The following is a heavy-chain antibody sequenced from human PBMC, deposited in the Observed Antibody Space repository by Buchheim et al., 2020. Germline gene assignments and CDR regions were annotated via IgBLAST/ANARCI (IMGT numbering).Heavy chain of an antibody. CDR1: GFTFSSYG. CDR2: IWYDGSNK. CDR3: ARARAAAGKYWFDP. D-gene: IGHD6-13*01. Sequence: QVQLVESGGGVVQPGRSLRLSCAASGFTFSSYGMHWVRQAPGKGLEWVAVIWYDGSNKYYADSVKGRFTISRDNSKNTLYLQMNSLRAEDTAVYYCARARAAAGKYWFDPWGQGTL. J-gene: IGHJ5*02. V-gene: IGHV3-33*01.